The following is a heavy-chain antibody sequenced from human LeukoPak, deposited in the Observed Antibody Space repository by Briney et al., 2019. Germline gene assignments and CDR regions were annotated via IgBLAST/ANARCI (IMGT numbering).Heavy chain of an antibody. J-gene: IGHJ4*02. D-gene: IGHD2-2*01. CDR2: ISYDGSNK. V-gene: IGHV3-30-3*01. CDR1: GFTFSSYA. Sequence: QAGGSLRLSCAASGFTFSSYAMHWVRQAPGKGLEWVAVISYDGSNKYYADSVKGRFTISRDNSKSTLYLQMNSLRAEDTAVYYCAEIYCSSTSCSDYWGQGTLVTVSS. CDR3: AEIYCSSTSCSDY.